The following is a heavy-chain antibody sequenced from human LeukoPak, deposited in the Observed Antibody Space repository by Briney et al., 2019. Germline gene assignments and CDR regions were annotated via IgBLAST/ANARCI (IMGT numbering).Heavy chain of an antibody. CDR2: ISAYNGNT. D-gene: IGHD3-22*01. J-gene: IGHJ5*02. CDR3: ARSPDYDSSGHYLNWFDP. V-gene: IGHV1-18*01. Sequence: ASVKVSCKASGYTFTSYGISWVRQAPGQGLEWMGWISAYNGNTNYAQKLQGRVTMTTDTSTSTAYMELRSLRSDDTAVYYCARSPDYDSSGHYLNWFDPWGQGTLVTVSS. CDR1: GYTFTSYG.